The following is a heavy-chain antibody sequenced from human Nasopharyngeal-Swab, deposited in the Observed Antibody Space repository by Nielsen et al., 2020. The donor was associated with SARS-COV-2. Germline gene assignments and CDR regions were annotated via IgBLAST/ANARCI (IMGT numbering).Heavy chain of an antibody. J-gene: IGHJ4*02. D-gene: IGHD5-18*01. CDR1: GYSFRTYG. CDR2: ITWNSGNK. CDR3: AKARRTDTYGFESFDY. V-gene: IGHV3-20*03. Sequence: GGSLRLSFVASGYSFRTYGMSWVRQAPGKGLEWVSGITWNSGNKGYVESVQGRFTISRDNARNSLYLQMNSLRAEDTALYYCAKARRTDTYGFESFDYWGQGTLVTVSS.